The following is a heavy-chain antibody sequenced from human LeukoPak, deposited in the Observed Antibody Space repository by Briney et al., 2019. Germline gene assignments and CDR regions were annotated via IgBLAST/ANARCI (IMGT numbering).Heavy chain of an antibody. CDR1: GFTFSNYA. V-gene: IGHV3-30*01. Sequence: GRSLRLSCAASGFTFSNYAMHWVRQAPGKGLEWVAVISNDGGNTCYADSVKGRFTISRDNSKNTLYLQLNSLRAGDTSVYYCARDSTYYYASGSSGPHYFDYWGQGTLVTVSS. J-gene: IGHJ4*02. CDR2: ISNDGGNT. CDR3: ARDSTYYYASGSSGPHYFDY. D-gene: IGHD3-10*01.